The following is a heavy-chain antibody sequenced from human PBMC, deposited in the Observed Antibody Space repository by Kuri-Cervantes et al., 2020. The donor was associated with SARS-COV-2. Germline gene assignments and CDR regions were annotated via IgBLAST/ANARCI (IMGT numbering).Heavy chain of an antibody. CDR2: IYPGDSDT. CDR1: GYSFTNYW. Sequence: KVSCKGSGYSFTNYWISWVRQMPGKGLEGMGIIYPGDSDTKYSPSFQGQVTISADKSISTAFLQWSSLKASDTAMYYCARRAYGEQVDYYYMDVWGKGTTVTVSS. D-gene: IGHD4-17*01. CDR3: ARRAYGEQVDYYYMDV. J-gene: IGHJ6*03. V-gene: IGHV5-51*01.